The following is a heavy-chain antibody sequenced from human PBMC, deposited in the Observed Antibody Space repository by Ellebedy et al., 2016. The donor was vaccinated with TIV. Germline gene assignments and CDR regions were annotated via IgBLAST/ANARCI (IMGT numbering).Heavy chain of an antibody. CDR3: ARDHHNTGNSSSWYWFDP. CDR1: GESLTNDY. J-gene: IGHJ5*02. V-gene: IGHV4-34*01. CDR2: INHGGST. Sequence: MPGGSLRLSCDVHGESLTNDYWSWIRQSPGKGLEWIGDINHGGSTNYNPSLMSRLTLSIDTFTNPFSLKLSSVTAADTGTYYCARDHHNTGNSSSWYWFDPWGQGALVTVSS. D-gene: IGHD6-13*01.